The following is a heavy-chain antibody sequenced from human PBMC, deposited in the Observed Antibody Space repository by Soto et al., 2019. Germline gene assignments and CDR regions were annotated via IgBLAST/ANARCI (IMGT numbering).Heavy chain of an antibody. CDR3: ARAGSFDY. Sequence: QVQLVESGGGAVQPGTSLRLSCAASGFTFSTYGLHWVRQSPGKGLDWVAIITSDGSYKSYGDSVKGRFTISRDNSKNTLFLQMTNLRTDDTAVYYCARAGSFDYWGQGTLVTVSS. CDR2: ITSDGSYK. J-gene: IGHJ4*02. CDR1: GFTFSTYG. V-gene: IGHV3-30*03.